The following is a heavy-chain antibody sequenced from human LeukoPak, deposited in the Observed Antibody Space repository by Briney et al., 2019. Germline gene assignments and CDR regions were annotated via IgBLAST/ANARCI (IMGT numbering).Heavy chain of an antibody. Sequence: PGGSLRLSCVVSGLTFTNYAMHWVRQAPGKGLEWVSGISWNSGSIGYADSVKGRFTISRDNAKNSLYLQMNSLRAEDTALYYCAKVPYYYDSSGYSNYYFDYWGQGTLVTVSS. CDR2: ISWNSGSI. V-gene: IGHV3-9*01. D-gene: IGHD3-22*01. CDR3: AKVPYYYDSSGYSNYYFDY. J-gene: IGHJ4*02. CDR1: GLTFTNYA.